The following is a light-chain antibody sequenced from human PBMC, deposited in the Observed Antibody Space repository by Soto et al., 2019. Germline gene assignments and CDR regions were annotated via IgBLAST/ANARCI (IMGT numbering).Light chain of an antibody. V-gene: IGLV2-14*01. CDR1: STDVGGYSY. Sequence: QPVLTQPASVSGSPGQSITISRTGTSTDVGGYSYVSWYQHHPGKAPKLIIYEVTNRPSGISNRFSGSKSGNAASLTISGLQAEDEADYYCSSYTSTTTPVLFGGGTKLTVL. J-gene: IGLJ2*01. CDR3: SSYTSTTTPVL. CDR2: EVT.